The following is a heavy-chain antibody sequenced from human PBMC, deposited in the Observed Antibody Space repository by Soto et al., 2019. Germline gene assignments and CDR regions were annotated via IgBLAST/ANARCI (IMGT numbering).Heavy chain of an antibody. V-gene: IGHV1-69*02. CDR3: ARVKRYCSGGSCYPGLCG. Sequence: SVKVSCKASGGTFSSYTISWVRQAPGQGLEWMGRIIPILGIANYAQKFQGRVTITADKSTSTAYMELSSLRSEGTAVYYCARVKRYCSGGSCYPGLCGWXQGSLVTVAS. D-gene: IGHD2-15*01. CDR2: IIPILGIA. J-gene: IGHJ4*02. CDR1: GGTFSSYT.